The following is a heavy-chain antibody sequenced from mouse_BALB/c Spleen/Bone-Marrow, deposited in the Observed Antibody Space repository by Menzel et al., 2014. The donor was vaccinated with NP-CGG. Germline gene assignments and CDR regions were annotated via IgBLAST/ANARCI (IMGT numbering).Heavy chain of an antibody. CDR3: ARRGQWWDFDI. V-gene: IGHV15-2*02. CDR1: HLEFFPIAY. Sequence: LQLQQSGSELRSPGSSVTLSCKDFHLEFFPIAYMSWVSQKPGHAFEWIGDILPSIVRTMYGEKFEDKATLAADTMSNRAYLELKSMTSEDSAISCSARRGQWWDFDIWVAWTT. D-gene: IGHD3-3*01. J-gene: IGHJ1*01. CDR2: ILPSIVRT.